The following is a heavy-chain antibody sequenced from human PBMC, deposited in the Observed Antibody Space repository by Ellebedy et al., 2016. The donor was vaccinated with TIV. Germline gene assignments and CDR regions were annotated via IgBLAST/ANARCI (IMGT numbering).Heavy chain of an antibody. D-gene: IGHD3-22*01. Sequence: GESLKISCKGSGYSFTSYWIGWMRQMPGKGLEWMGIIYLGDSDTRYSPSFQGQVTISADKSISTAYLQWSSLKASDTAMYYCARRAGVVVVITGDAFDIWGQGTMVTVSS. V-gene: IGHV5-51*01. CDR2: IYLGDSDT. J-gene: IGHJ3*02. CDR1: GYSFTSYW. CDR3: ARRAGVVVVITGDAFDI.